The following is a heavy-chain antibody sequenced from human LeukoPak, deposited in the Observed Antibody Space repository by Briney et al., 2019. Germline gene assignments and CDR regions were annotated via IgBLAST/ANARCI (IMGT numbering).Heavy chain of an antibody. D-gene: IGHD3-10*01. CDR1: GYTFTSYG. Sequence: ASVKVSCKASGYTFTSYGISWVRQAPGQGLEWMGWISAYNGNTNYAQKLQGRVTMTTDTSTSTAYMELRSLRSDDTAVYYCARDEGMVRGVPMVYFDYWGQGTLVTVSS. J-gene: IGHJ4*02. V-gene: IGHV1-18*01. CDR3: ARDEGMVRGVPMVYFDY. CDR2: ISAYNGNT.